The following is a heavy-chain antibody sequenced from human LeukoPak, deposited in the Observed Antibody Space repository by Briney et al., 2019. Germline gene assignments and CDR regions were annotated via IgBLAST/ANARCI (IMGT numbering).Heavy chain of an antibody. V-gene: IGHV4-59*01. D-gene: IGHD2-15*01. J-gene: IGHJ4*02. CDR3: AREGYGRGVDY. CDR1: GGSISSYY. CDR2: IYYSGST. Sequence: SETLSLTCTVSGGSISSYYWSWIRQPPGKGLEWIGYIYYSGSTNYNPSLKSRVTISVDTSKNQFSLKLSSVTAADTAVYYCAREGYGRGVDYWGQGTLVTVSS.